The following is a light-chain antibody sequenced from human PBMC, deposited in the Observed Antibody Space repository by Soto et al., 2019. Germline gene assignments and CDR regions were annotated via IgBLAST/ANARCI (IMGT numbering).Light chain of an antibody. Sequence: DIRMPQSPSAMSTSVGQRVTITCRASQGFHNYLAWFQQRPGRDPKRVIYPSSILQSRVPSRFSGSGSGTEFTLTISSLPPEDFATYYGVQHRSYAWTFGQGTKVEIK. CDR3: VQHRSYAWT. CDR1: QGFHNY. CDR2: PSS. J-gene: IGKJ1*01. V-gene: IGKV1-17*03.